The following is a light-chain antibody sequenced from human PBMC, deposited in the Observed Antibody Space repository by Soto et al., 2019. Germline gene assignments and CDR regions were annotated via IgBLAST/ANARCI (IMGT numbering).Light chain of an antibody. CDR3: GTWDSSLSAVWV. Sequence: QSVLTQPPSVSAAPGQKVTISCSGSSSNIGNNYVSWYQQLPGTAPKLLIYENNKRPSGIPDRFSGSKSGTSATLGITGLQTGDEADYYCGTWDSSLSAVWVFGTGTKVTVL. CDR1: SSNIGNNY. J-gene: IGLJ1*01. CDR2: ENN. V-gene: IGLV1-51*02.